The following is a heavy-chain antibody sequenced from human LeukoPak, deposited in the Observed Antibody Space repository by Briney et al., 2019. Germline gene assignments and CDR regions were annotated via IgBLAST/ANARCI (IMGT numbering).Heavy chain of an antibody. CDR1: GASISSGSFY. CDR3: ARGQWFRAF. J-gene: IGHJ4*02. V-gene: IGHV4-61*02. D-gene: IGHD3-10*01. CDR2: IYTTGST. Sequence: PSETLSLTCTVSGASISSGSFYWSWIRQPAGKGLEWIGRIYTTGSTNYNPSLKRRVTISVDTSKNQFSLKLSSVTAADTAVYYCARGQWFRAFWSRGTPVTVSS.